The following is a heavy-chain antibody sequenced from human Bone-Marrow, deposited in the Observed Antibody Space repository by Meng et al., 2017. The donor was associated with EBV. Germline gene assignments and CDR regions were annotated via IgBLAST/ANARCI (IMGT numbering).Heavy chain of an antibody. J-gene: IGHJ4*02. Sequence: QVQLVQSGAEVKKPXASVTVSXXASGYTFNGYYMYWVRQAPGQGPEWMGRINPNSGATNFARKFQGRVTMTRDTSISTVDMELSRLRSDDTAVYYCARGEYYYDDSGYGFDYWGQGTLVTVSS. CDR3: ARGEYYYDDSGYGFDY. D-gene: IGHD3-22*01. CDR2: INPNSGAT. V-gene: IGHV1-2*06. CDR1: GYTFNGYY.